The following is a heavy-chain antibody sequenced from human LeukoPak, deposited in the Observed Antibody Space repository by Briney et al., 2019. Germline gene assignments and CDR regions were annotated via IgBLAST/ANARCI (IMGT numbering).Heavy chain of an antibody. D-gene: IGHD5-24*01. CDR2: IYNSGST. J-gene: IGHJ4*02. CDR1: DGSIRIYY. CDR3: VRDRELTY. Sequence: SETLSLTCTVLDGSIRIYYWSWIRQPPGKGLEWIGYIYNSGSTNYNPSLKSRVTISADTSKNQFSLKLTSVTAADTAMYYCVRDRELTYWGQGTLVTVSS. V-gene: IGHV4-59*01.